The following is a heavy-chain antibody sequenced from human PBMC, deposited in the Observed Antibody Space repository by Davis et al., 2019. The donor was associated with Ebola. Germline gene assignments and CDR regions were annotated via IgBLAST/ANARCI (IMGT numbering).Heavy chain of an antibody. D-gene: IGHD3-3*01. Sequence: GESLKISCKASGYSFTSYWIAWVRQMPGKGLECMGIIYPGDSDTRYSPSFQGQVTISADKSISTAYLQWSSLKASDTAMYYCARQGDFWRNWFDPWGQGTLVTVSS. CDR1: GYSFTSYW. CDR3: ARQGDFWRNWFDP. J-gene: IGHJ5*02. V-gene: IGHV5-51*01. CDR2: IYPGDSDT.